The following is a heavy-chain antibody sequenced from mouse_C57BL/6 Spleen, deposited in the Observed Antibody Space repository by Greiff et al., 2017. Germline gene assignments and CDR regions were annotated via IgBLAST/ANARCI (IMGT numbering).Heavy chain of an antibody. J-gene: IGHJ1*03. CDR1: GFTFSDYG. V-gene: IGHV5-15*01. CDR2: ISNLAYSI. CDR3: ARQGYDYDEAYWYFDV. Sequence: EVMLVESGGGLVQPGGSLKLSCAASGFTFSDYGMAWVRQAPRKGPEWVAFISNLAYSIYYADTVTGRFTISRENAKNTLYLEMSSLRSEDTAMYYCARQGYDYDEAYWYFDVWGTGTTVTVSS. D-gene: IGHD2-4*01.